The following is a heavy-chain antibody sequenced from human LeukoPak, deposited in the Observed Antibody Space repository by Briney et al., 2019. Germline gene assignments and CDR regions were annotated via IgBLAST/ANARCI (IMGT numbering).Heavy chain of an antibody. CDR3: AKPVMTTVTTYFHYYYYMDV. CDR2: VSGSGANT. V-gene: IGHV3-23*01. CDR1: GFTFSNYG. D-gene: IGHD4-17*01. J-gene: IGHJ6*03. Sequence: PGGSLRLSCAASGFTFSNYGMGWVRQTPGRGLEWLSSVSGSGANTYYADSVKGRFTISRDNSKNTLYLQMNSLRAEDTAVYYCAKPVMTTVTTYFHYYYYMDVWGKGTTVTVSS.